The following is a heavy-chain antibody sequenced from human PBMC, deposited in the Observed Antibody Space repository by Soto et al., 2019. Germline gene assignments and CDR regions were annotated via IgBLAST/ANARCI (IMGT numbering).Heavy chain of an antibody. D-gene: IGHD2-21*02. CDR3: ARDLWGYYGVDCYPLDV. CDR2: IYYSGST. J-gene: IGHJ6*02. Sequence: SETLSLTCTVSGGSMSRYYWSWIRQPPGKGLEWIGYIYYSGSTNYNPSLKSRVTMSVDTPKNQFSLKLSSVTAADTAVYYCARDLWGYYGVDCYPLDVWDQGTTVTVSS. CDR1: GGSMSRYY. V-gene: IGHV4-59*01.